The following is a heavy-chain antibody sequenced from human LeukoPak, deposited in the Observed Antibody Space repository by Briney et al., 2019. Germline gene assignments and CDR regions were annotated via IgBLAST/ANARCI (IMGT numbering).Heavy chain of an antibody. CDR2: IESSSSTI. CDR1: GFTFSSYN. V-gene: IGHV3-48*01. D-gene: IGHD1-26*01. J-gene: IGHJ4*02. CDR3: ARDGGYSGSYGDS. Sequence: PGGSLRLSCAASGFTFSSYNMNWVRQAPGKGLEWVSYIESSSSTIYYADSVKGRFTISRDKAKNSLYLQMNSLSAEDRAVNYCARDGGYSGSYGDSWGQGTLVTASS.